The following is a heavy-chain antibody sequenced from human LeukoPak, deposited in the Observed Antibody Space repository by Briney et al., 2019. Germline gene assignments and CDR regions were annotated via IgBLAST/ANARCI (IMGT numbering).Heavy chain of an antibody. CDR2: ISTYNGNT. CDR3: VTEGNCTSDSCYVH. Sequence: GASVKVSCKASAYTFTTHDITWVRQAPGLGLEWMGWISTYNGNTKYAQTLQGRVTMTTDTSTSTAYMELASLRSEDTAMYYCVTEGNCTSDSCYVHWGQGALVTVSS. CDR1: AYTFTTHD. J-gene: IGHJ4*02. V-gene: IGHV1-18*01. D-gene: IGHD2-2*01.